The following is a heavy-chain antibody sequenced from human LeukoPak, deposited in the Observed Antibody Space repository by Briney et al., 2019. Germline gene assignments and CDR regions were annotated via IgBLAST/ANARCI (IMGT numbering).Heavy chain of an antibody. D-gene: IGHD6-19*01. CDR2: FDPEDGET. Sequence: ASVKVSCKVSGYTLTELSMHWVRQAHGKGLEWMGGFDPEDGETIYAQKFQGRVTMTEDTSTDTAYMELSSLRSEDTAVYYCATDREGQWLLDYWGQGTLVTVSS. V-gene: IGHV1-24*01. J-gene: IGHJ4*02. CDR1: GYTLTELS. CDR3: ATDREGQWLLDY.